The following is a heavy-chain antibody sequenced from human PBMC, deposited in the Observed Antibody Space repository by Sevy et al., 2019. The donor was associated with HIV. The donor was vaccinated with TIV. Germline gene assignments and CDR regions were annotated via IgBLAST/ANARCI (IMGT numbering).Heavy chain of an antibody. Sequence: ASVKVSCNVPRYTLSEVSMHWVRQVPGKGLEWMGGFVPEDGEIVFAQKFQGRVTVAEDTLTDTAYLEVTRLRCEDTATYFCVIGDTPRITGSGTRLKDQSLNYFEFWGQGTLVTVSS. CDR2: FVPEDGEI. J-gene: IGHJ4*02. CDR1: RYTLSEVS. V-gene: IGHV1-24*01. D-gene: IGHD3-16*01. CDR3: VIGDTPRITGSGTRLKDQSLNYFEF.